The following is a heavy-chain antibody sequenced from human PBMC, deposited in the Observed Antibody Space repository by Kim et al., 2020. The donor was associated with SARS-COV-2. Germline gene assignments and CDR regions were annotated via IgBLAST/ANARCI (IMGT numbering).Heavy chain of an antibody. CDR1: GYTFTSYG. CDR3: ARGIAAAGSPYYYYGKDI. V-gene: IGHV1-18*04. J-gene: IGHJ6*02. Sequence: ASVKVSCKASGYTFTSYGISWVRQAPGQGLEWMGWISAYNGNTNYAQKLQGRVTMTTDTSTSTAYMELRSLRSDDTAVYYCARGIAAAGSPYYYYGKDIWGQGTTVTVSS. CDR2: ISAYNGNT. D-gene: IGHD6-13*01.